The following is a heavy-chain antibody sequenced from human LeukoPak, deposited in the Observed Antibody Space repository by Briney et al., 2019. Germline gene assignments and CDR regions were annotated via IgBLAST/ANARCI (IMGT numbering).Heavy chain of an antibody. CDR3: ARRTLCCGERFDP. D-gene: IGHD3-16*01. J-gene: IGHJ5*02. Sequence: PSETLSLTCTVSGGSINNYYWSWIRQPPGKGLEWIGYIYSSGSTNYNPSLKSRVIISVDTSKNQFSLKLSSVTAADTAAYYCARRTLCCGERFDPWGQGTLVTVSS. CDR1: GGSINNYY. CDR2: IYSSGST. V-gene: IGHV4-59*08.